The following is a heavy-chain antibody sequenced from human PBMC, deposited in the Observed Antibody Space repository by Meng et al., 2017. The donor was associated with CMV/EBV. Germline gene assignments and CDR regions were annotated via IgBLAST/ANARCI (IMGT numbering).Heavy chain of an antibody. CDR3: ALAEYSSSLFDY. D-gene: IGHD6-13*01. J-gene: IGHJ4*02. CDR2: INPSGGST. V-gene: IGHV1-46*01. Sequence: QVALVQSGAGVKKPCASVTVSCQASGYTFTSYYMHWVRQAPGQGLEWMGIINPSGGSTSYAQKFQGRVTMTRDTSTSTVYMELSSLRSEDTAVYYCALAEYSSSLFDYWGQGTLVTVSS. CDR1: GYTFTSYY.